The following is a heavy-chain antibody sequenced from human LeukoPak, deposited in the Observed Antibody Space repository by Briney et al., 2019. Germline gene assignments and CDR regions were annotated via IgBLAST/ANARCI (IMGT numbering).Heavy chain of an antibody. CDR3: ARDTYSSSWWYYYYGMDV. J-gene: IGHJ6*02. Sequence: PGGSLRHSCAASGFTFSSYAMHWVRQAPGKGLEWVAVISYDGSNKYYADSVKGRFTISRDNSKNTLYLQMNSLRAEDTAVYYCARDTYSSSWWYYYYGMDVWGQGTTVTVSS. V-gene: IGHV3-30-3*01. CDR2: ISYDGSNK. CDR1: GFTFSSYA. D-gene: IGHD6-13*01.